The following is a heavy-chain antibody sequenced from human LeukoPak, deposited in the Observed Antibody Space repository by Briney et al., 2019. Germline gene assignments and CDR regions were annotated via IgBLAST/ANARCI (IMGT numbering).Heavy chain of an antibody. CDR3: EGDYYDSSGYYYATRSDP. CDR1: GGSISSSSYY. V-gene: IGHV4-39*01. Sequence: PSETLSLTCTVSGGSISSSSYYWGWIRQPPGKGLEWIGSIYYSGSTYYNPSLKSRVTISVDTSKNQFSLKLSSVTAADTAVYYCEGDYYDSSGYYYATRSDPWGQGTLVTVSS. D-gene: IGHD3-22*01. J-gene: IGHJ5*02. CDR2: IYYSGST.